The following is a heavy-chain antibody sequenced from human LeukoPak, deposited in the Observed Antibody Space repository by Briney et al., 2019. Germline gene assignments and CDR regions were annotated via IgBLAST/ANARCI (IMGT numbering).Heavy chain of an antibody. CDR1: GSTISSGYY. D-gene: IGHD6-13*01. V-gene: IGHV4-38-2*02. CDR2: IHHSGNRFESGST. CDR3: AKNASSGFFND. Sequence: PSETLSLTCTVSGSTISSGYYWGWIRQSPGKGLEWIGSIHHSGNRFESGSTHYNPSLKSRVTVSADPSKNQFSLKLSSVTAADTAVYFRAKNASSGFFNDWGQGTLVIVSS. J-gene: IGHJ1*01.